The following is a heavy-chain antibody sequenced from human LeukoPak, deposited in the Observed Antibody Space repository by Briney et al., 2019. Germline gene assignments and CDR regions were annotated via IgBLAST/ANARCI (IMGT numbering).Heavy chain of an antibody. J-gene: IGHJ4*02. Sequence: SETLSLTCTVSGDSISNTNYYWGWIRQPPGKGLEWIGSFCCSGNTYYNPSLKSRVTISVDTSKNQFSLKLSSVTAADTAVYYCARRQYIVVVPAGMPYDFDYWGQGTLVTVSS. CDR2: FCCSGNT. V-gene: IGHV4-39*01. CDR3: ARRQYIVVVPAGMPYDFDY. CDR1: GDSISNTNYY. D-gene: IGHD2-2*01.